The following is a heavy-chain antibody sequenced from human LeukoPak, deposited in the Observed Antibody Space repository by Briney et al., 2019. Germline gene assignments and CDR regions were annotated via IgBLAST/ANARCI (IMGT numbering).Heavy chain of an antibody. D-gene: IGHD6-13*01. V-gene: IGHV3-21*01. CDR1: GFTFSSYS. Sequence: GGSLRLSCAASGFTFSSYSMNWVRQAPGKGLEWVSSISSSSSYIYYADSVKGRSTISRDNAKNSLYLQMNSLRAEDTAVYYCARGESSSWYYGYWGQGTLVTVSS. J-gene: IGHJ4*02. CDR3: ARGESSSWYYGY. CDR2: ISSSSSYI.